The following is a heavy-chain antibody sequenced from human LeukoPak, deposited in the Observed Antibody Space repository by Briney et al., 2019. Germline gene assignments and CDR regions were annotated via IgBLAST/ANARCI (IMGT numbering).Heavy chain of an antibody. V-gene: IGHV3-21*01. J-gene: IGHJ4*02. CDR1: GFTFSSYS. Sequence: GGSLRLSCAASGFTFSSYSMNWVRQAPGKGLEWVSSISSSSSYIYYADSVKGRFTISRDNAKNSLYLQMNSLRAEDTAVYYCARGNHYDFWSGYSFDYWGQGTLVTVSS. D-gene: IGHD3-3*01. CDR2: ISSSSSYI. CDR3: ARGNHYDFWSGYSFDY.